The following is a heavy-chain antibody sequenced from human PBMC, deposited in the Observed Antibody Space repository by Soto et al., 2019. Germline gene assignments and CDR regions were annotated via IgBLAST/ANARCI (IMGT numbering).Heavy chain of an antibody. V-gene: IGHV4-59*01. J-gene: IGHJ6*02. CDR1: GGSISRYY. D-gene: IGHD1-26*01. CDR3: ARDSLVGPTRYYYGMDV. Sequence: LSLTCTVSGGSISRYYWSWIRQPPGKGLEWIGYIYYSGSTNYNPSLKSRVTISVDTSKNQFSLKLSSVTAADTAVYYCARDSLVGPTRYYYGMDVWGQGTTVTVSS. CDR2: IYYSGST.